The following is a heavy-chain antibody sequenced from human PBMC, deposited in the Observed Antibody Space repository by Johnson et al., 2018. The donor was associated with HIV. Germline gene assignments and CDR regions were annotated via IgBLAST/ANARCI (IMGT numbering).Heavy chain of an antibody. CDR3: ASSYSESDAFDI. V-gene: IGHV3-66*01. CDR1: GFTFSDNY. J-gene: IGHJ3*02. D-gene: IGHD3-10*01. CDR2: IYTGGST. Sequence: VQLVESGGDVVQPGRSLRLSCAASGFTFSDNYLSWVRQAPGKGLEWVSVIYTGGSTYYADSVTGRFTISRDNSKNTLYLQMNSLRVEDTAVYYCASSYSESDAFDIWGQGTMVTVSS.